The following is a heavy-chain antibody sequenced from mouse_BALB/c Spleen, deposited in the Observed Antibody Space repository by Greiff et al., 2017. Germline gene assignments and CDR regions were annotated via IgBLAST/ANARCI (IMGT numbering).Heavy chain of an antibody. V-gene: IGHV14-3*02. J-gene: IGHJ3*01. CDR1: GFNITDTY. D-gene: IGHD2-3*01. CDR2: IDPANGNT. Sequence: VQLQQSGAELVKPGASVKLSCTASGFNITDTYMHWVKQRPEQGLEWIGRIDPANGNTKYDPKFQGKATITADTSSNTAYLQLSSLTSEDTAVYYGAYDGYDEAWLAYWGQGTLVTVSA. CDR3: AYDGYDEAWLAY.